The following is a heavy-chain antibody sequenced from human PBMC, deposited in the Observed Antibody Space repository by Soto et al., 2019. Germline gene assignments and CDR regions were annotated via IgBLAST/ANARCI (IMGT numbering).Heavy chain of an antibody. J-gene: IGHJ4*02. V-gene: IGHV4-59*08. CDR3: ARHGPGGWGDLDY. CDR2: IYYSGST. D-gene: IGHD3-16*01. CDR1: GGSISSYY. Sequence: PSETLSLTCTVSGGSISSYYWSWIRQPPGKGLEWIGYIYYSGSTNYNPSLKSRVTISVDTSKNQFSLKLSSVTAADTAVYYCARHGPGGWGDLDYWGQGTLVTVSS.